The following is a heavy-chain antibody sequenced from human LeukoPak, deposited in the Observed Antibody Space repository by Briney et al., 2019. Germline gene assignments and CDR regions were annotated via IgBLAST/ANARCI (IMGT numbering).Heavy chain of an antibody. Sequence: SETPSLTCTVSGGSISSYYWSWIRQPPGKGLEWIGYIYYSGSTNYNPSLKSRVTISVDTSKNQFSLKLSSVTAADMAVYYCARDNIVVVAATKAYYFDYWGQGTLVTVSS. CDR1: GGSISSYY. J-gene: IGHJ4*02. CDR3: ARDNIVVVAATKAYYFDY. D-gene: IGHD2-15*01. V-gene: IGHV4-59*01. CDR2: IYYSGST.